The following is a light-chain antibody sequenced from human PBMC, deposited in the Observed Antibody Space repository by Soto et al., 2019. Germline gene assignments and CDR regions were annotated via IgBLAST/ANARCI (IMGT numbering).Light chain of an antibody. Sequence: EMVMTQSPATLSVSPGERATLSCRASQSVSSKLAWYQQKPGQAPRLLIYDTSTRATGIPARFSGSGSGTEFTLTISSLQPEDFATYYCQQSYSTPVTFGGGTKVDIK. CDR3: QQSYSTPVT. CDR2: DTS. J-gene: IGKJ4*01. V-gene: IGKV3-15*01. CDR1: QSVSSK.